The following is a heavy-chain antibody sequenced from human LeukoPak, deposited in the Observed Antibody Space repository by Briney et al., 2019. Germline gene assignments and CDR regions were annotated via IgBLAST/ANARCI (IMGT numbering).Heavy chain of an antibody. J-gene: IGHJ4*02. Sequence: GRSLRLSCAASGFTFSSYGMHWVRQAPGKGLEWVAVISHDGSNKYYADSVKGRFTISRDNSKNTLYLQMNSLRAEDTAVYYCAKDASTVAATFTYWGQGTLVTVSS. D-gene: IGHD2-15*01. CDR2: ISHDGSNK. CDR1: GFTFSSYG. CDR3: AKDASTVAATFTY. V-gene: IGHV3-30*18.